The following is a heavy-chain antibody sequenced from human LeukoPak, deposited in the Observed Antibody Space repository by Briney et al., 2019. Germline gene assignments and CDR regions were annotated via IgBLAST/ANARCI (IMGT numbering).Heavy chain of an antibody. CDR3: AREKGSYSDFDY. CDR2: ISYDGSNK. V-gene: IGHV3-30-3*01. CDR1: GFTFSSYA. J-gene: IGHJ4*02. D-gene: IGHD1-26*01. Sequence: GGSLRLSCAASGFTFSSYAMHWVRQAPGKGLEWVAVISYDGSNKYYADSVKGRFTISRDNSKNTLYLQMNSLRAEDTAVYYCAREKGSYSDFDYWGQGTLVTVSS.